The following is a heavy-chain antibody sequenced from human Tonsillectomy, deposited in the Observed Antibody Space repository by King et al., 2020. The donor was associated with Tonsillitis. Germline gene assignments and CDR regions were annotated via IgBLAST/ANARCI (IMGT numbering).Heavy chain of an antibody. D-gene: IGHD3-10*01. Sequence: QLVQSGAEVKKPGASVKVSCKVSGHTLTELSMHWVRQAPGKGLEWMGGFDREDDETIYAQKFQGRATMTEDTSTDTAYMELSSLRSEDTAVYYCATGVESLITMSRGVADYWGQGTLVTVSS. J-gene: IGHJ4*02. CDR3: ATGVESLITMSRGVADY. CDR2: FDREDDET. CDR1: GHTLTELS. V-gene: IGHV1-24*01.